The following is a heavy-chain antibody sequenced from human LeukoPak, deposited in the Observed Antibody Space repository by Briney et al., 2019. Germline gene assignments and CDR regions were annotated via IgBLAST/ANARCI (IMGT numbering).Heavy chain of an antibody. V-gene: IGHV1-2*02. D-gene: IGHD3-22*01. CDR1: GYTFTGYY. CDR2: INPNSGGT. J-gene: IGHJ4*02. CDR3: AREEYYDSSGYYQV. Sequence: ASVKVSCKASGYTFTGYYMHWVRQAPGQGLEGMGWINPNSGGTNYAQKFQGRVTMTRDTSISTAYMELSRLRSDDTAVYYCAREEYYDSSGYYQVWGQGTLVTVSS.